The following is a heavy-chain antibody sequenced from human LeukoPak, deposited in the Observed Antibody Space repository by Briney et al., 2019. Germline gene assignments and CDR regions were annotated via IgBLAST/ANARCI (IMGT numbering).Heavy chain of an antibody. CDR1: GFTFSSYA. CDR2: ISYDGSNK. Sequence: GGSLRLSCAASGFTFSSYAMHWVRQAPGKGLEWVAVISYDGSNKYYADSVKGRFTISRDNSRNSLYLQMGSLRAEDTAVYYCATYTHWVAGDVWGQGTTVTVSS. V-gene: IGHV3-30*04. D-gene: IGHD3-16*01. CDR3: ATYTHWVAGDV. J-gene: IGHJ6*02.